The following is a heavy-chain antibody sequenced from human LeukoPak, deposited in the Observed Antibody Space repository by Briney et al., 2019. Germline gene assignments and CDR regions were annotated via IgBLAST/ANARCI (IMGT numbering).Heavy chain of an antibody. J-gene: IGHJ4*02. CDR1: GFTFTSSA. CDR3: ADQRYGPPGY. V-gene: IGHV3-30-3*01. CDR2: ISYDGSNK. D-gene: IGHD2-2*01. Sequence: GGSLRLSCAASGFTFTSSAMHWVRQAPGKGLEWVAVISYDGSNKYYADSVKGRFTISRDDFKSTLYLHMNSLRPDDTAVYYCADQRYGPPGYWGQGTLVTVSS.